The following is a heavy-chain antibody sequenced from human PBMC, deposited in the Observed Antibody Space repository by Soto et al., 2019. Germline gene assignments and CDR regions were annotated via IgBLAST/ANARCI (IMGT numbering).Heavy chain of an antibody. V-gene: IGHV1-18*01. D-gene: IGHD4-17*01. CDR3: ARGETTGDYWDAFDI. J-gene: IGHJ3*02. CDR2: ISAYNGNT. Sequence: QVQLVQSGAEVKKPGASVKVSCKASGYTFTSYGISWVRQAPGQGLEWMGWISAYNGNTNYAEKRQGTVTTTTDTSTSTAYMELRSLRCDDTAVYYCARGETTGDYWDAFDIWGQGTMVTVSS. CDR1: GYTFTSYG.